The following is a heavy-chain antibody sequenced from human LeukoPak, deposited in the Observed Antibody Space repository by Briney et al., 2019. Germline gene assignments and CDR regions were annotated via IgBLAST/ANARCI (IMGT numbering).Heavy chain of an antibody. J-gene: IGHJ4*02. CDR1: GGSISSYY. CDR3: ARNLENYGGNSNFDY. D-gene: IGHD4-23*01. V-gene: IGHV4-59*01. Sequence: SETLSLTCTVSGGSISSYYWSWIRQTPGKGLEWIGYIYYSGSTNYNPSLKSRVTISVDTSKNQFSLKLSSVTAADTAVYYCARNLENYGGNSNFDYWGQGTLVTVSS. CDR2: IYYSGST.